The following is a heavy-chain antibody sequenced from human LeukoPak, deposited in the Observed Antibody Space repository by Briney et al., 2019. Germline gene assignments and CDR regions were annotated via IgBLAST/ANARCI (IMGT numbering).Heavy chain of an antibody. V-gene: IGHV3-48*03. CDR3: ARDCTNGVCYFPYYSDS. CDR1: GFTFSSYE. Sequence: GGSLRLSCAASGFTFSSYEMNWVRQAPGKGLEWVSYISTSGSTIYYADSVKGRSTISRDNAKNSLYLQMNSLRAEDTAVYYCARDCTNGVCYFPYYSDSWGQGTLVTVSS. J-gene: IGHJ4*02. CDR2: ISTSGSTI. D-gene: IGHD2-8*01.